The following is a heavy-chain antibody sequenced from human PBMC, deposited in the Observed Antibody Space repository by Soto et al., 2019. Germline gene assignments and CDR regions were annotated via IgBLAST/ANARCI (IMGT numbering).Heavy chain of an antibody. CDR3: ARDQYYYGSGSYYRAYGMDV. CDR1: GFTFSDYD. V-gene: IGHV3-11*04. J-gene: IGHJ6*02. CDR2: ISSSGSTI. Sequence: GGSLRLSCAASGFTFSDYDMSWIRQAPGKGLGWVSYISSSGSTIYYADSVKGRFTISRDNSKNTLYLQMNSLRAEDTAVYYCARDQYYYGSGSYYRAYGMDVWGQGTTVTVSS. D-gene: IGHD3-10*01.